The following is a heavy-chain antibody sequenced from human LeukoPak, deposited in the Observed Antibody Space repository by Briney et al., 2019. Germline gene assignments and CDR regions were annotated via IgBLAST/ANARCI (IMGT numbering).Heavy chain of an antibody. V-gene: IGHV3-73*01. CDR3: TRVGSGYYSYYFDY. J-gene: IGHJ4*02. D-gene: IGHD3-22*01. Sequence: PGGSLRLSCAASGFTFSGCDMHWVRQASGKGLEWVGRITHKANNYATAYAASLNGRFTISRDDSKNTAYLQMNSLRTEDTAMYYCTRVGSGYYSYYFDYWGQGALVTVSS. CDR1: GFTFSGCD. CDR2: ITHKANNYAT.